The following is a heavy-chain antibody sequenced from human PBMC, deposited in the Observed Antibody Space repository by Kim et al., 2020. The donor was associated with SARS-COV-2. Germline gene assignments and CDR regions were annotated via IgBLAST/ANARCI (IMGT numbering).Heavy chain of an antibody. V-gene: IGHV3-20*03. CDR3: ARRMGDYRDSKTGAFDI. J-gene: IGHJ3*02. Sequence: VKGRFTISRDNAKDSLYLQMNSLRTEDTALYYCARRMGDYRDSKTGAFDIWGQGTMVTVSS. D-gene: IGHD4-17*01.